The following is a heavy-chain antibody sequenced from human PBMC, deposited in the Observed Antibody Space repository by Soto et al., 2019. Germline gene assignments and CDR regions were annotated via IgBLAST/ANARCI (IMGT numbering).Heavy chain of an antibody. V-gene: IGHV3-33*01. D-gene: IGHD6-13*01. CDR1: GFTFSSYG. CDR2: IWYDGSNK. CDR3: ASDVGEQQLVGQLDY. J-gene: IGHJ4*02. Sequence: GGSLRLSCAASGFTFSSYGMHWVRQAPGKGLEWVAVIWYDGSNKYYADSVKGRFTISRDNSKNTLYLQMNSLRAEDTAVYYCASDVGEQQLVGQLDYWGQGTLVTVSS.